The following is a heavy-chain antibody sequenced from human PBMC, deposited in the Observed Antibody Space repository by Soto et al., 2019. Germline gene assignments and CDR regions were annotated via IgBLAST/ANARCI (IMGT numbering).Heavy chain of an antibody. CDR3: ARDRAVGFFDY. Sequence: QVQLQESGPGLVKPSETLSLTCTVSGGSISSYYWSWIRQPPGKGLEWIGYIYFRGSTKYNPSLKGRVTISGDTSKTQVSLKLSSVTAADTAVYYCARDRAVGFFDYWAQGTLVTVSS. CDR1: GGSISSYY. V-gene: IGHV4-59*12. D-gene: IGHD1-26*01. J-gene: IGHJ4*02. CDR2: IYFRGST.